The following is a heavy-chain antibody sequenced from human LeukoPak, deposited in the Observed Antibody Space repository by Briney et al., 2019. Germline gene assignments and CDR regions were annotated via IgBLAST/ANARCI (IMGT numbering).Heavy chain of an antibody. D-gene: IGHD1-26*01. CDR2: ISGSGGST. Sequence: GGSLRLSCAASGFTFSSYAMSWVRQAPGKGLEWVSAISGSGGSTYYADSVKGRFTISRDNSKNTLYLQMNSLRAEDTAVYYCAKDQSIVGATYRFDPWGQGTLVTASS. CDR1: GFTFSSYA. J-gene: IGHJ5*02. CDR3: AKDQSIVGATYRFDP. V-gene: IGHV3-23*01.